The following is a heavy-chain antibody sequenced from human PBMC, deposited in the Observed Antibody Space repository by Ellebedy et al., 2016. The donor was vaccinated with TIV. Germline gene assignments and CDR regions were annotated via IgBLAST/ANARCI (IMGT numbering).Heavy chain of an antibody. Sequence: GRSLRLSXPPSGFTFSSYWMSWVRQAPGKGLEWVANIKQDGSEKYYVDSVKGRFTISRDNAKNSLYLQMNSLRAEDTAVYYCARLQMTTTFNWFDPWGQGTLVTVSS. V-gene: IGHV3-7*03. J-gene: IGHJ5*02. CDR3: ARLQMTTTFNWFDP. D-gene: IGHD4-17*01. CDR1: GFTFSSYW. CDR2: IKQDGSEK.